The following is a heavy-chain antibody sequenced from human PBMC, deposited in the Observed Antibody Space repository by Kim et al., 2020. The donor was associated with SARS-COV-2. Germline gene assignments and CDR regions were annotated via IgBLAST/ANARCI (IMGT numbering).Heavy chain of an antibody. CDR1: GGSISSYY. CDR3: ARVLPFRYFDWLSGYRIPDYYYGMDV. D-gene: IGHD3-9*01. CDR2: IYYSGST. J-gene: IGHJ6*02. Sequence: SETLSLTCTVSGGSISSYYWSWIRQPPGKGLEWIGYIYYSGSTNYNPSPKSRGTISVNTSKNQFSLKLSSVPAADTAVYYCARVLPFRYFDWLSGYRIPDYYYGMDVWGPGTTVTLSS. V-gene: IGHV4-59*13.